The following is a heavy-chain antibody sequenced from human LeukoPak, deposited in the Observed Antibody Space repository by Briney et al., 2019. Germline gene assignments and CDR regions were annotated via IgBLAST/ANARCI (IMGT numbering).Heavy chain of an antibody. Sequence: PGGSLRLSCAASGFTVSSNYMSWVRQAPGKGLEWVSVIYSGGSTYYADSVKGRFTISRDNSKNTLYLQMNSLRAEDTAVYYCARAGSGSYYNNYYGMDVWGQGTTVTVSS. D-gene: IGHD3-10*01. CDR3: ARAGSGSYYNNYYGMDV. CDR1: GFTVSSNY. V-gene: IGHV3-53*01. CDR2: IYSGGST. J-gene: IGHJ6*02.